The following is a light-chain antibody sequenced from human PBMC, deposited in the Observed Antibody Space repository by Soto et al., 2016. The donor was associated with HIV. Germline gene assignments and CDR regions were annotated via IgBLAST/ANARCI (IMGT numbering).Light chain of an antibody. V-gene: IGKV1-17*01. CDR3: LQHNSYPLT. CDR2: AAS. J-gene: IGKJ1*01. CDR1: QSISTY. Sequence: DVQMTQSPSSLSASVGDRVSITCRASQSISTYLNWYQQKPGKAPNLLIYAASSLQSGVPSRFSGSGSGTEFTLTISSLQPEDFATYYCLQHNSYPLTFGQGTKVEIK.